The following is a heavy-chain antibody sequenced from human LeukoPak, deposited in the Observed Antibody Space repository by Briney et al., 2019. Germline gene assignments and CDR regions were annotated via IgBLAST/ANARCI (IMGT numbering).Heavy chain of an antibody. J-gene: IGHJ6*02. V-gene: IGHV1-8*01. CDR2: MNPNSGNT. CDR1: GYTFTSYD. CDR3: ARTPQWLAPWWAYYYGMDV. D-gene: IGHD6-19*01. Sequence: ASVKVSCKASGYTFTSYDINWVRQATGQGLEWMGWMNPNSGNTGYAQKFQGRVTMTRNTSISTAYMELSSLRSEDTAVYYCARTPQWLAPWWAYYYGMDVWGQGTTVTVSS.